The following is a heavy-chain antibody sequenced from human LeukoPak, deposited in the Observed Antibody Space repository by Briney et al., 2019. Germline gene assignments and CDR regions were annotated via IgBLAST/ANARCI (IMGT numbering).Heavy chain of an antibody. D-gene: IGHD3-22*01. CDR3: AKYDSSGYYFDY. V-gene: IGHV3-23*01. J-gene: IGHJ4*02. Sequence: GGSLRLSCAASGFTFSSYAMTWVRQAPGKGLEWVSVISGSGGSTYYADSVKGRFTISRDNSKNTLWLQMNGLRSEDTAVYYCAKYDSSGYYFDYWGQGTLVTVSS. CDR2: ISGSGGST. CDR1: GFTFSSYA.